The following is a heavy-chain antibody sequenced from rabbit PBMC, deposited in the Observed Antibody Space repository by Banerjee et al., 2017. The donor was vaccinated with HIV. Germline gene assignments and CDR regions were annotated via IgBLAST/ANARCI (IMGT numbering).Heavy chain of an antibody. J-gene: IGHJ4*01. Sequence: APGKGLEWIACINTATAKAVYASWAKGRFTISRTSSTTVTLQMTSLTAADTATYFCARRDAGYAAGVTTLNLWGPGTLVTVS. CDR3: ARRDAGYAAGVTTLNL. D-gene: IGHD6-1*01. CDR2: INTATAKA. V-gene: IGHV1S40*01.